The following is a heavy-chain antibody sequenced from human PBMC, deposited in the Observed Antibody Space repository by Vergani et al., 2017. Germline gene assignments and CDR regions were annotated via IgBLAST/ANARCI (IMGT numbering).Heavy chain of an antibody. J-gene: IGHJ4*02. CDR1: GYTFTGYY. V-gene: IGHV1-46*01. CDR2: INPSGGST. D-gene: IGHD6-13*01. Sequence: QVQLVQSGAEVKKPGASVKVSCKATGYTFTGYYMHWVRQAPGQGLEWMGIINPSGGSTSYAQKFQGRVTMTRDTSTSTVYMELSSLRSEDTAVYYCARGIAAADDFDYWGQGTLVTVSS. CDR3: ARGIAAADDFDY.